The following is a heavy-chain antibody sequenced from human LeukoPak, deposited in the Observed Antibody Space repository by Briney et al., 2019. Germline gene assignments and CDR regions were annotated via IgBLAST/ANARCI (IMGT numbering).Heavy chain of an antibody. V-gene: IGHV3-74*01. J-gene: IGHJ6*02. CDR3: AREYAVPAFYYYYVMDV. CDR1: GFTFSSYW. D-gene: IGHD2-2*01. Sequence: GGSLRLACAASGFTFSSYWMHWVRQAPGKGLVWVSRINSDGSSTSYADSVKGRFTISRDNAKNTLYLQMNSLRAEDTAVYYCAREYAVPAFYYYYVMDVWGQGTTVTVSS. CDR2: INSDGSST.